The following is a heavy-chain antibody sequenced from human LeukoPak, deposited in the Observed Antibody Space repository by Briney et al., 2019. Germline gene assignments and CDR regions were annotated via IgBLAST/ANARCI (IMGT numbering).Heavy chain of an antibody. CDR3: TSVLPGYSSGWFD. V-gene: IGHV3-73*01. CDR1: GFTFSGSA. D-gene: IGHD6-19*01. J-gene: IGHJ4*02. CDR2: IRSKANSYAT. Sequence: PGGSLRLYCAASGFTFSGSAMHRLRQASGQGLEWVGSIRSKANSYATAYAASVKGRFTISRDDSKNTAYLQMNSLKTEDTAVYYCTSVLPGYSSGWFDWGQGTLVTVSS.